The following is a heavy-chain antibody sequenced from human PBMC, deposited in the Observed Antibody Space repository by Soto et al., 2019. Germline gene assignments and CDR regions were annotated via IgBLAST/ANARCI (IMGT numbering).Heavy chain of an antibody. D-gene: IGHD2-2*01. J-gene: IGHJ5*02. CDR2: IYHSGST. CDR1: GGSISSGGYS. Sequence: PSETLSLTCAVSGGSISSGGYSWSWIRQPPGKGLEWIGYIYHSGSTYYNPSLKSRVTISVDRSKNQFSLKLSSVTAADTAVYYCARMYCSSTSCYYNWFDPWGQGTLVTVSS. CDR3: ARMYCSSTSCYYNWFDP. V-gene: IGHV4-30-2*01.